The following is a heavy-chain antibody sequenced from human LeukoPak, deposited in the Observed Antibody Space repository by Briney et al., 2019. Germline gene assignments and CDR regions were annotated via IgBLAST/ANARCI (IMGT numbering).Heavy chain of an antibody. Sequence: SETLSLTCTVSGGSIISNYWSWIRQSAGTGLEWIGRTYGSGITDYNPSLKSRVTMSLDMSRKQFSLRLTSVTAADTAVYYCARLKFYDSTGYSPGYYMDVWGKGTTVSVFS. CDR1: GGSIISNY. D-gene: IGHD3-22*01. CDR3: ARLKFYDSTGYSPGYYMDV. V-gene: IGHV4-4*07. J-gene: IGHJ6*03. CDR2: TYGSGIT.